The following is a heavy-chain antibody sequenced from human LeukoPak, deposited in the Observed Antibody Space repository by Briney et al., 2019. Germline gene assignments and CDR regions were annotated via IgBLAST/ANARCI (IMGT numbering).Heavy chain of an antibody. V-gene: IGHV3-33*06. CDR2: IWYDGSNK. CDR3: AKDEYSSSGLFF. J-gene: IGHJ4*02. D-gene: IGHD6-6*01. Sequence: GGSLRLSCAASGFTFSSYGMHWVRQAPGKGLEWVAVIWYDGSNKYYADSVKGRFTISRDNSKNTLYLQMNSLRAEDTAVYYCAKDEYSSSGLFFGGQGTLVTVSS. CDR1: GFTFSSYG.